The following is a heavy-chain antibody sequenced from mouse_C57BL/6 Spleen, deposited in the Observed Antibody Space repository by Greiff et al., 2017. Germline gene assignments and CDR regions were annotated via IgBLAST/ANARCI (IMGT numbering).Heavy chain of an antibody. J-gene: IGHJ2*01. D-gene: IGHD4-1*01. Sequence: QVHVKQPGAELVKPGASVKVSCKASGYTFTSYWMHWVKQRPGQGLEWIGRIHPSDSDTNYNQKFKGKATLTVDKSSSTAYMQLSSLTSEDSAVYYCAIRKTGTWVFGYWGQGTTLTVSS. CDR3: AIRKTGTWVFGY. CDR2: IHPSDSDT. CDR1: GYTFTSYW. V-gene: IGHV1-74*01.